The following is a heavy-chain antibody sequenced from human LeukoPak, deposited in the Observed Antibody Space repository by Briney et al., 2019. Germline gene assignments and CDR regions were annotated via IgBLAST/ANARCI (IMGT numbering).Heavy chain of an antibody. J-gene: IGHJ4*02. Sequence: GGSLRLSCAASGFTFSSYAMHWVRQAPGKGLEWVAVISYDGSNKYYADSVKGRFTISRDNAKNSLYLQMNSLRAEDTAVYYCASFDDDYVWGSYRPLDYWGQGTLVTVSS. CDR2: ISYDGSNK. CDR1: GFTFSSYA. CDR3: ASFDDDYVWGSYRPLDY. V-gene: IGHV3-30*04. D-gene: IGHD3-16*02.